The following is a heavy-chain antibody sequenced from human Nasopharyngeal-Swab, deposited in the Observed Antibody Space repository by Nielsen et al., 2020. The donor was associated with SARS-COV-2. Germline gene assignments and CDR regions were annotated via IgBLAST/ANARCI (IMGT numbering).Heavy chain of an antibody. CDR2: ISGSGGST. D-gene: IGHD4-17*01. V-gene: IGHV3-23*01. J-gene: IGHJ4*02. Sequence: VRQVPGKGLEWVSAISGSGGSTYYADSVKGRFTISRDNSKNTLYLQMNSLRAEDTAVYYCAKGIRYGDYVFGYWGQGTLVTVSS. CDR3: AKGIRYGDYVFGY.